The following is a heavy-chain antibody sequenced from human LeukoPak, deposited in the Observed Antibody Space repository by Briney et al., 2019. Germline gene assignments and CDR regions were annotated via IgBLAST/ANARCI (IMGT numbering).Heavy chain of an antibody. D-gene: IGHD4-17*01. CDR2: INHSGST. J-gene: IGHJ2*01. Sequence: PSETLSLTCAVYGGSFSGYYWSWIRQPPGKGLEWIGEINHSGSTNYNPSLKSRVTISIDTSKNQFSLKPSSVTAADTAVYYCARAPQSDYGTHWYFDLWGRGTLVTVSS. CDR3: ARAPQSDYGTHWYFDL. V-gene: IGHV4-34*01. CDR1: GGSFSGYY.